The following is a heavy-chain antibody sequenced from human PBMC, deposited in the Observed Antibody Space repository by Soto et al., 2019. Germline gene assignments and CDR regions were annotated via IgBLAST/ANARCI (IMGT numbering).Heavy chain of an antibody. CDR3: AKSPIEYSSSSVYIDY. J-gene: IGHJ4*02. Sequence: PGGSLRLSCAASGFTFSSYGMHWVLQAPGKGLEWVAVISYDGSNKYYADSVKGRFTISRDNSKNTLYLQMNSLRAEDTAVYYCAKSPIEYSSSSVYIDYWGQGTLVTVSS. CDR1: GFTFSSYG. D-gene: IGHD6-6*01. V-gene: IGHV3-30*18. CDR2: ISYDGSNK.